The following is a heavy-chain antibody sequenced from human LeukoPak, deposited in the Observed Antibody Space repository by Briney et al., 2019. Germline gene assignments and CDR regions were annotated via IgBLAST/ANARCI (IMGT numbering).Heavy chain of an antibody. V-gene: IGHV4-59*08. D-gene: IGHD4-23*01. CDR1: GSISSYY. CDR3: AGVRSTVGWRSFDY. CDR2: SYFIGSP. J-gene: IGHJ4*02. Sequence: PSETLSLTCTVDGSISSYYWSWIRQAPGKGLEWIGHSYFIGSPNYNPSLKSRVTISVDTPKNQFSLKLSSVTAADTAVYYCAGVRSTVGWRSFDYWGQGILVTLSS.